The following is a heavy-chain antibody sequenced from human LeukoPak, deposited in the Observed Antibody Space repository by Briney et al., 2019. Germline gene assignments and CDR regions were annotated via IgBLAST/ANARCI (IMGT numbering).Heavy chain of an antibody. D-gene: IGHD6-13*01. CDR1: GYSISSGYY. V-gene: IGHV4-38-2*02. J-gene: IGHJ4*02. CDR3: ASILGSLGSSWFSY. Sequence: SETLSLTCTVSGYSISSGYYWGWIRQPPGKGLEWIGSIYHSGSTYYNPSLKSRVTISVGTSKNQFSLKLSSVTAADTAVYYCASILGSLGSSWFSYWGQGTLVTVSS. CDR2: IYHSGST.